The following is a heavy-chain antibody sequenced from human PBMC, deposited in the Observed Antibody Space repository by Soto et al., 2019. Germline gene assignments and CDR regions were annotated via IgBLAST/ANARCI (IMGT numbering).Heavy chain of an antibody. Sequence: PGGALRLSCAASGFTFSNAWINWVRQPPWKGLEWVGRIKSKNNGGTTDFAAPVKGRFAISRDDSQNMVFLQMNSLKTEDTATYYCTTDSYISTVVVRFDYWGHGTLVTVS. CDR1: GFTFSNAW. CDR2: IKSKNNGGTT. J-gene: IGHJ4*03. CDR3: TTDSYISTVVVRFDY. D-gene: IGHD2-15*01. V-gene: IGHV3-15*07.